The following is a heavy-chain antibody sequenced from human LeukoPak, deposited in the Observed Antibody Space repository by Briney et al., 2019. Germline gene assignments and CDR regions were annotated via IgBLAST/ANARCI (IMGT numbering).Heavy chain of an antibody. CDR3: ARERNGAAVADLLNWFDP. J-gene: IGHJ5*02. V-gene: IGHV1-46*01. Sequence: GASVKVSCKASGYTFTSYYMHWVRQAPGQGLEWMGIINPSGGSTSYAQKFQGRVTMTRDTSTSTVYMELSSLRSEDTAVYYCARERNGAAVADLLNWFDPWGQGTLVTVSS. D-gene: IGHD6-19*01. CDR1: GYTFTSYY. CDR2: INPSGGST.